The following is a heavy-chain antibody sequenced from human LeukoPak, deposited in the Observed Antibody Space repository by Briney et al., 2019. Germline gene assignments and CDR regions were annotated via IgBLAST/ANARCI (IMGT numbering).Heavy chain of an antibody. CDR2: ISYSGRT. V-gene: IGHV4-39*07. CDR3: ARDPLVVPAAYYFDY. Sequence: SETLSLTCTVSGGSITSRDYYWGWIRQPPGKGLEWSGTISYSGRTYYNPSLESRVTISVDTSKSQFSLKLSSVNAADTAVYYCARDPLVVPAAYYFDYWGQGTLVTVSS. J-gene: IGHJ4*02. CDR1: GGSITSRDYY. D-gene: IGHD2-2*01.